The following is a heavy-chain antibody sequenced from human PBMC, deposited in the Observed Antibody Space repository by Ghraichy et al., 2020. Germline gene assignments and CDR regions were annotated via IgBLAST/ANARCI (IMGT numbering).Heavy chain of an antibody. Sequence: ASVKVSCKVSGYTFTDYYMHWVRQAPGQGLEWMGWIIPNSGGTRYAQKFQGRVTMTRDTSISTAYMAVTRLRSDDTAVFYCARRLGTATDKPSFDHWGQGTLVTVSS. V-gene: IGHV1-2*02. CDR2: IIPNSGGT. J-gene: IGHJ4*02. CDR1: GYTFTDYY. CDR3: ARRLGTATDKPSFDH. D-gene: IGHD6-13*01.